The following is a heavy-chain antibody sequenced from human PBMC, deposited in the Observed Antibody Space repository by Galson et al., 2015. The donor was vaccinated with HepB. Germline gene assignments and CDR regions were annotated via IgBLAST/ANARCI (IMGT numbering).Heavy chain of an antibody. J-gene: IGHJ5*02. V-gene: IGHV1-69*04. CDR2: IIPILNVT. CDR3: AREVAVAGSRWFDP. Sequence: SVKVSCKASGGTISIHTIAWLRQAPGQGLDWMGRIIPILNVTKSAQKSQGRVTITADRSTNTVYMELTSLISDDTAFYYCAREVAVAGSRWFDPWGQGTLVTVSS. D-gene: IGHD6-19*01. CDR1: GGTISIHT.